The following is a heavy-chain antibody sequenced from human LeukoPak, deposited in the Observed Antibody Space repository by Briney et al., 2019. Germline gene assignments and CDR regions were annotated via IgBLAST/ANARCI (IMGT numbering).Heavy chain of an antibody. CDR2: ISGSGGST. CDR1: GFIFSSYA. Sequence: GGSLRLSSAASGFIFSSYAMSWVRQAPGKGLEWVSAISGSGGSTYYADSVKGRFTISRDNSKNTLYLQMNSPRAEDTAVYYCAKDPRGDCSGGSCHYLHYWGQGTLVTVSS. V-gene: IGHV3-23*01. D-gene: IGHD2-15*01. J-gene: IGHJ4*02. CDR3: AKDPRGDCSGGSCHYLHY.